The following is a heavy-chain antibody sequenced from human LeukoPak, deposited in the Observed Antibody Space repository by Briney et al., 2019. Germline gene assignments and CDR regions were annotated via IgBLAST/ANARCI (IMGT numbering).Heavy chain of an antibody. J-gene: IGHJ5*02. CDR3: VRASFWESPVDWFDP. V-gene: IGHV1-18*01. D-gene: IGHD3-3*01. Sequence: ASVKVSCKASGYTFTSYGISWVRQAPGQGLEWMGWINAYNGNTNYAQKLQGRVTMTTDTSTSTAYMELRNLRSDDTAVYYCVRASFWESPVDWFDPWGQGTLVIVSS. CDR2: INAYNGNT. CDR1: GYTFTSYG.